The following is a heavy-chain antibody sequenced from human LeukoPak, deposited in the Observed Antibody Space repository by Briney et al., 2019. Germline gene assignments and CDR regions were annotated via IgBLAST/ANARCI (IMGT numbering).Heavy chain of an antibody. Sequence: GGSLRLSCAASGFTFSSYGMHWVRQAPGKGLECVAVISYDGSNKYYADSVKGRFTISRDNSKNTLYLQMNSLRAEDTAVYYCAKERLKSSSWYTWTYYYGMDVWGQGTTVTVSS. CDR1: GFTFSSYG. D-gene: IGHD6-13*01. J-gene: IGHJ6*02. CDR2: ISYDGSNK. CDR3: AKERLKSSSWYTWTYYYGMDV. V-gene: IGHV3-30*18.